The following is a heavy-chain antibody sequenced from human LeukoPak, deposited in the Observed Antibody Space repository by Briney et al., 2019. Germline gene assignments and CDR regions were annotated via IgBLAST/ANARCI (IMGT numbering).Heavy chain of an antibody. J-gene: IGHJ4*02. CDR1: GFTFSSYA. CDR3: AKASYGYYFDY. D-gene: IGHD5-18*01. Sequence: GGSLRLSCAASGFTFSSYAMSWVHQAPGKGLEWVSGISGSGGSTYYADSVKGRFTISRDNSKNTLYLQMNSLRAEDTAVYYCAKASYGYYFDYWGQGTLVTVSS. V-gene: IGHV3-23*01. CDR2: ISGSGGST.